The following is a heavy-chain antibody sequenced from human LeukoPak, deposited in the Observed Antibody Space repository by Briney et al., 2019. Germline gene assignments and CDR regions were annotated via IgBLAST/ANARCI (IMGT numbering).Heavy chain of an antibody. Sequence: SETLSLTCAVYGGSFSGYYWSWIRQPPGKGLEWIGEIDHSGSTNYNPSLKSRVTISVDTSKNQFSLKLSSVTAADTAVYYCARAYSSGWYRGFEYFQHWGQGTLVTVSS. CDR2: IDHSGST. CDR3: ARAYSSGWYRGFEYFQH. J-gene: IGHJ1*01. CDR1: GGSFSGYY. V-gene: IGHV4-34*01. D-gene: IGHD6-19*01.